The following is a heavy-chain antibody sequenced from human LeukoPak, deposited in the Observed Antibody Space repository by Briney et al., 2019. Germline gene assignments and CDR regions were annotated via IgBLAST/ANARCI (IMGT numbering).Heavy chain of an antibody. CDR3: AAGSEDYGDTSLDY. Sequence: SQTLSLTCAISGDSVSSNSAAWNWIRQTPSRGLEWLGRTYYRSKWYNNYAVAVKSRITINPDTSKNQFSLQLNSVTPEDTAVYYCAAGSEDYGDTSLDYWGQGTLVTVSS. CDR2: TYYRSKWYN. J-gene: IGHJ4*02. D-gene: IGHD4-17*01. V-gene: IGHV6-1*01. CDR1: GDSVSSNSAA.